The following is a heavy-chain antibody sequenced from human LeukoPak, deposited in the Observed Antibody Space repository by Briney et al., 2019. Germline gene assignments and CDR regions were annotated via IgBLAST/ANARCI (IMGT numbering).Heavy chain of an antibody. D-gene: IGHD3-10*01. CDR3: ARGSGSYYNAEDY. CDR2: INAGNGNT. Sequence: WINAGNGNTKYSQKFQGRVTITRDTSASTAYMELSSLRSEDTAVYYCARGSGSYYNAEDYWGQGTLVTVSS. J-gene: IGHJ4*02. V-gene: IGHV1-3*01.